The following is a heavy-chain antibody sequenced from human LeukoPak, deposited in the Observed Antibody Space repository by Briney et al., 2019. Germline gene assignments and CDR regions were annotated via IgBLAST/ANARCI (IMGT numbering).Heavy chain of an antibody. CDR2: IYPTDSDT. J-gene: IGHJ4*02. Sequence: GESLRISCQASGYRFTNYWIGWVRQMPGKGLEWMGIIYPTDSDTRYSPSFQGQVTISIDKSISTAYLQWSSLKASDTAMYYCAVGPDYYDSSGYGDYWGQGTLVTVSS. CDR1: GYRFTNYW. V-gene: IGHV5-51*01. CDR3: AVGPDYYDSSGYGDY. D-gene: IGHD3-22*01.